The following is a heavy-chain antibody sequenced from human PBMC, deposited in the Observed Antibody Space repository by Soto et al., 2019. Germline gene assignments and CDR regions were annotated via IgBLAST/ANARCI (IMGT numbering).Heavy chain of an antibody. CDR1: GGSISSSSYY. D-gene: IGHD4-17*01. CDR2: IYYSGST. J-gene: IGHJ6*03. Sequence: SETLSLTCTVSGGSISSSSYYWGWIRQPPGKGLEWIGSIYYSGSTYYNPSLKSRVTISVDTSKNQFSLKLSSVTAADTAVYYCALSTVTSRYYYYYYMDVWGKGTTVTVSS. V-gene: IGHV4-39*01. CDR3: ALSTVTSRYYYYYYMDV.